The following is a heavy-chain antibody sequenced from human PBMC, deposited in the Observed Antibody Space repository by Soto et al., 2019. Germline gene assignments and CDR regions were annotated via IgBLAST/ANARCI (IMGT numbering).Heavy chain of an antibody. V-gene: IGHV1-3*01. CDR2: INAGNGNT. J-gene: IGHJ4*02. D-gene: IGHD2-15*01. CDR3: ARVLGYCSGGSCYSGTNFDY. Sequence: ASVKASCKASGYTFTSYAMHWVRQAPGQRLEWMGWINAGNGNTKYSQKFQGRVTITRDTSASTAYMELSSLRSEDTAVYYCARVLGYCSGGSCYSGTNFDYWGQGTLVTVSS. CDR1: GYTFTSYA.